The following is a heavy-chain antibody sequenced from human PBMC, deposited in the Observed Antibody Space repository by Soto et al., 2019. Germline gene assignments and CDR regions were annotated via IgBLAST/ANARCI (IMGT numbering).Heavy chain of an antibody. Sequence: ASVKVSCKASGYTFTSYGISWVRQAPGQGLEWMRWISAYNGNTNYAQKLQGRVTMTTDTSTSTAYMELRSLRSDATAVYYCARDRVRSVCYCGMDVWGQGTRVTVSS. CDR3: ARDRVRSVCYCGMDV. CDR2: ISAYNGNT. D-gene: IGHD2-8*01. V-gene: IGHV1-18*01. J-gene: IGHJ6*02. CDR1: GYTFTSYG.